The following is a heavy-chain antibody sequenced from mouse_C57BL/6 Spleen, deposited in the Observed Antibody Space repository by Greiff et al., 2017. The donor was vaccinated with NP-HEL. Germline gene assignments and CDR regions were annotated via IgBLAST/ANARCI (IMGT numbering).Heavy chain of an antibody. CDR2: ISDGGSYT. J-gene: IGHJ4*01. Sequence: EVQVVESGGGLVKPGGSLKLSCAASGFTFSSYAMSWVRQTPEKRLEWVATISDGGSYTYYPDNVKGRFTISRDNAKNNLYLQMSHLKSEDTAMYYCARVYSNYEAMDYWGQGTSVTVSS. D-gene: IGHD2-5*01. V-gene: IGHV5-4*01. CDR3: ARVYSNYEAMDY. CDR1: GFTFSSYA.